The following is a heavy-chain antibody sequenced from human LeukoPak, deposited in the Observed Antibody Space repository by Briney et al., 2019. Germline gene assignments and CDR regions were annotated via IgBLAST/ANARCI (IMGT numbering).Heavy chain of an antibody. CDR3: ARDSREG. J-gene: IGHJ4*02. Sequence: AASGFTFSXXXXXWVRXAPGXGLEWVANIKEDGSEKYYVGSVKGRFTISRDNAGNSLYLQSNSLRVEDTAVYYCARDSREGWGQGTLVTVSS. CDR1: GFTFSXXX. D-gene: IGHD6-6*01. CDR2: IKEDGSEK. V-gene: IGHV3-7*01.